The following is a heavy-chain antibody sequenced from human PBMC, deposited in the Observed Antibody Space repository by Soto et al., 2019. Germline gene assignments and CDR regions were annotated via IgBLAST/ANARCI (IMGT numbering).Heavy chain of an antibody. CDR1: GYTFTSYD. J-gene: IGHJ3*01. CDR3: ARGVLLWIEENPYAFDL. CDR2: MNPNSGNT. D-gene: IGHD3-10*01. Sequence: ASVKVSCKASGYTFTSYDINWVRQATGQGLEWMGWMNPNSGNTGYAQKFQGRVTMTRNTSISTAYMELSSLRSEDTAVYYCARGVLLWIEENPYAFDLWGQGIMVTVSS. V-gene: IGHV1-8*01.